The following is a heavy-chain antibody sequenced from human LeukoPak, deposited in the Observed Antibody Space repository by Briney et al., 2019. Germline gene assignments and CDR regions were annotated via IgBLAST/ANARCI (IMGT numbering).Heavy chain of an antibody. V-gene: IGHV3-30*18. CDR2: ISYDGSNK. Sequence: RGSLRLSCAASGFTFSNYGMHWVRQAPRKGLEWVAVISYDGSNKYYADSVKGRSAISRDNSKNTLYLQMNSLRAEDTAVYYCAKAYGYCTTTSCSHEEFDYWGQGTLVTVSS. J-gene: IGHJ4*02. CDR1: GFTFSNYG. D-gene: IGHD2-2*01. CDR3: AKAYGYCTTTSCSHEEFDY.